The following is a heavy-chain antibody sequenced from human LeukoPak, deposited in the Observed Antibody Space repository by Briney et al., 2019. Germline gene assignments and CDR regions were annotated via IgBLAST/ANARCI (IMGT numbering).Heavy chain of an antibody. J-gene: IGHJ4*02. CDR3: AHSRRSTRGYFDY. D-gene: IGHD2-2*01. CDR2: ISGSGGST. Sequence: VGSLRLSCAASGFTFSSYAMSWVRQAPGKGLEWVSAISGSGGSTYYADFVKGRFTISRDNSKNTLYLQMNSLRAEDTAVYYCAHSRRSTRGYFDYWGQGTLVTVSS. CDR1: GFTFSSYA. V-gene: IGHV3-23*01.